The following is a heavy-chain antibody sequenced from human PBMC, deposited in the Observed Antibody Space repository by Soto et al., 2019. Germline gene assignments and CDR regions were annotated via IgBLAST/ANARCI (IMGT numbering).Heavy chain of an antibody. J-gene: IGHJ6*02. CDR1: GGSISSSSYY. CDR2: TYYSGST. D-gene: IGHD2-2*02. Sequence: KPXETLSLTCTVSGGSISSSSYYWGWIRQPPGKGLEWIGSTYYSGSTYYNPSLKSRVTISVDNAKNSVSLQMNSLRAEDTAVYYCAREYTAWPLAYGLDVWGQGTTVTVSS. V-gene: IGHV4-39*02. CDR3: AREYTAWPLAYGLDV.